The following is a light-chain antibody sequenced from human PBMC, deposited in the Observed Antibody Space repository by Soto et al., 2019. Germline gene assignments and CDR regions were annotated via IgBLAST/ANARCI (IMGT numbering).Light chain of an antibody. Sequence: EIVLTQSPGTLSLSPGERATLSCRASQSVSSNFLAWYQQKPGQAPRLLMYGASSMATNIPARFSGSGSGTDFTLTISRLEPEDFAVYYCQQYGSSPETFGQGTKVEMK. V-gene: IGKV3-20*01. CDR3: QQYGSSPET. J-gene: IGKJ1*01. CDR2: GAS. CDR1: QSVSSNF.